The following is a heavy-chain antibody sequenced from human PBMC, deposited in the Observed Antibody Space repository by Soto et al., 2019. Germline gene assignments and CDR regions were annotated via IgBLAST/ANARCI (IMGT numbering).Heavy chain of an antibody. CDR3: ARRRGHYYYYYGMDV. CDR2: IYYSGST. CDR1: GGSISSYY. Sequence: PSETLSLTCTVSGGSISSYYWSWIRQPPGKGLEWIGYIYYSGSTNYNPSLKSRVTISVDTSKNQFSLKLSSVTAADTAVYYCARRRGHYYYYYGMDVWGQGTTVTVSS. J-gene: IGHJ6*01. V-gene: IGHV4-59*08.